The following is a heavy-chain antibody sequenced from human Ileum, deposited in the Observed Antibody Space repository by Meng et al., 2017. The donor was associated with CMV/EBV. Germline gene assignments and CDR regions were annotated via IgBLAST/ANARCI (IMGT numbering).Heavy chain of an antibody. CDR2: INPSDGNT. J-gene: IGHJ4*02. Sequence: SCKASGDSFTNYLLHWVRQAPGQGLEWMGLINPSDGNTLYAQKFQGRVTATRDTSTTTVYMDLSSLTSDDTAVYYCVREMVGGYFDYWGQGTLVTVSS. CDR1: GDSFTNYL. CDR3: VREMVGGYFDY. V-gene: IGHV1-46*01. D-gene: IGHD2-15*01.